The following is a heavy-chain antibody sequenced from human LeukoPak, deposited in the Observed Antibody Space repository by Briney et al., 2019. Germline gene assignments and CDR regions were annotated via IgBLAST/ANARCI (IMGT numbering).Heavy chain of an antibody. CDR1: GFTFSTYA. V-gene: IGHV3-23*01. D-gene: IGHD5-12*01. Sequence: GGSLRLSCAASGFTFSTYAMSWVRQAPGKGLEWVSAISGSGGVTYYADSVKGRFTISRDNSKNTLYLQMNSLRAEDTAVYYCAKDVASFYYYGMDVWGQGTTVTVSS. J-gene: IGHJ6*02. CDR2: ISGSGGVT. CDR3: AKDVASFYYYGMDV.